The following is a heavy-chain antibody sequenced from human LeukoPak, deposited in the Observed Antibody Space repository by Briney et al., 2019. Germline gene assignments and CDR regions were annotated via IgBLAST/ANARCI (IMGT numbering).Heavy chain of an antibody. CDR1: GYTFTGYY. D-gene: IGHD2-2*01. J-gene: IGHJ4*02. Sequence: ASVKVSCKASGYTFTGYYMHWVRQAPGQGLEWMGWINPNSGGTNYAQKFQGRVTMTRDTSISTAYMELSRLRSDDTAVYYCASTRGRGYIVVVPAALESPFDYWGQGTLVTVSS. CDR2: INPNSGGT. CDR3: ASTRGRGYIVVVPAALESPFDY. V-gene: IGHV1-2*02.